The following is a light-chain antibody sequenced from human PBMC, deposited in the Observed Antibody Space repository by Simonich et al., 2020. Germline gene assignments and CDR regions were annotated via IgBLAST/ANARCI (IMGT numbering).Light chain of an antibody. Sequence: EIVMTQSPATLSVSPGGRPPLSCRASQCVSSSNLAWYQQKPGQAPRLLIYDASNRAPGIPARCSGSGAGTDFTLTISSLEPEDFAVYYCQQRSNWPPYTFGQGTKLEIK. V-gene: IGKV3-11*01. CDR1: QCVSSSN. J-gene: IGKJ2*01. CDR2: DAS. CDR3: QQRSNWPPYT.